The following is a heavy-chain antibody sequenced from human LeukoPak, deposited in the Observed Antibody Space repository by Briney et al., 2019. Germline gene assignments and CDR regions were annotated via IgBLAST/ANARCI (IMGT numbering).Heavy chain of an antibody. CDR2: IWHDGSNE. V-gene: IGHV3-33*01. CDR3: ARDLGCSGGTCYSSYYGMDV. D-gene: IGHD2-15*01. CDR1: GFTFSSYG. Sequence: SGRSLRLSCAASGFTFSSYGMHWVRQAPGKGLEWVAVIWHDGSNEYYADFVKGRFTISRDISKNTLYLQMNTLRAEDTALYFCARDLGCSGGTCYSSYYGMDVWGQGTTVTVSS. J-gene: IGHJ6*01.